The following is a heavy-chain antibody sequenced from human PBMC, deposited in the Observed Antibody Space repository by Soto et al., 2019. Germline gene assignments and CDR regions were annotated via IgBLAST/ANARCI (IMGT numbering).Heavy chain of an antibody. CDR1: GGSISSYY. CDR3: AIAPIMVRGVGPYYFDY. Sequence: QVQLQESGPGLVKPSETLSLTCTVSGGSISSYYWSWIRQPPGKGLEWIGYIFYSGSTNYNPSLKRRVTISLDTSKNQFSLKLSSVTAADTAVYYCAIAPIMVRGVGPYYFDYWGQGTLVTVSS. CDR2: IFYSGST. J-gene: IGHJ4*02. D-gene: IGHD3-10*01. V-gene: IGHV4-59*01.